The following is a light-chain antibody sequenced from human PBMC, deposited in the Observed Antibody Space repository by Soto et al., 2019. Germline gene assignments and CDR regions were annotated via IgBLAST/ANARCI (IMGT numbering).Light chain of an antibody. V-gene: IGKV1-39*01. CDR1: QGFTTY. J-gene: IGKJ1*01. CDR2: AAS. Sequence: DIQMTQSPSSLSASVGDRVSITCRASQGFTTYLNWYQQKPGNAPKLLIYAASTSQSGVPSRFSGSGSETDFPLTISSLQPEDFATYSCQQSYSTTWTFGQGTKVEIK. CDR3: QQSYSTTWT.